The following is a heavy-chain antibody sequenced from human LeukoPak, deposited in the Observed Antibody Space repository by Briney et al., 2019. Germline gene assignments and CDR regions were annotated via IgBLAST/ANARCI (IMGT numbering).Heavy chain of an antibody. CDR2: INHSGST. J-gene: IGHJ4*02. CDR3: ARDNYYDSSIDY. CDR1: GGPFSGYY. V-gene: IGHV4-34*01. D-gene: IGHD3-22*01. Sequence: SETLSLTCAVYGGPFSGYYWSWIRQPPGKGLEWIGEINHSGSTNYNPSLKSRVTISVDTSKNQFSLRLSSVTAADTAVYYCARDNYYDSSIDYWGQGTLVTVSS.